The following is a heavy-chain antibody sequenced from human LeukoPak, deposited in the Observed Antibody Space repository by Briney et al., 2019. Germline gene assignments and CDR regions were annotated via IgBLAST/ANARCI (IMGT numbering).Heavy chain of an antibody. D-gene: IGHD3-22*01. Sequence: PSETLSLTRTVSSGSISSGSYYWSWIRQPAGKGLEWIGRISTSGSTYYNPSLKSRVTISVDTSKNQFSLKLSSVTAADTAVYYCARRGYYDSSGYYYWGQGTLVTVSS. CDR3: ARRGYYDSSGYYY. CDR2: ISTSGST. V-gene: IGHV4-61*02. CDR1: SGSISSGSYY. J-gene: IGHJ4*02.